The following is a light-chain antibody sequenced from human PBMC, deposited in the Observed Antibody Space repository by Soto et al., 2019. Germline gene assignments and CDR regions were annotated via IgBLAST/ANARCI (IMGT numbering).Light chain of an antibody. V-gene: IGKV1-5*03. CDR3: QQYNTYWT. J-gene: IGKJ1*01. Sequence: DIQMTQSPSTLSASIGDRVTITCRARQSISSWLAWYQQKPGKAPKLLIYKASILESGVPSRFSGSGSGTEFSLTISSLQHEDIATYYCQQYNTYWTFAQGTKVEIK. CDR2: KAS. CDR1: QSISSW.